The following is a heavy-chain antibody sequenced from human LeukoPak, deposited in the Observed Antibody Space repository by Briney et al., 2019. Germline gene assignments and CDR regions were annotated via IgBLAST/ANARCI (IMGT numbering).Heavy chain of an antibody. Sequence: KSSETLSLTCTVSGGSVSSGSYYWSWIRQPPGKGLEWIGYIYYSGSTNYNPSLKSRVTISVDTSRNQFSLQLSSVTAADTAVYYCARIHRYCSGGACYVLDNWGQGTLVAVSS. CDR3: ARIHRYCSGGACYVLDN. CDR2: IYYSGST. D-gene: IGHD2-15*01. V-gene: IGHV4-61*01. J-gene: IGHJ4*02. CDR1: GGSVSSGSYY.